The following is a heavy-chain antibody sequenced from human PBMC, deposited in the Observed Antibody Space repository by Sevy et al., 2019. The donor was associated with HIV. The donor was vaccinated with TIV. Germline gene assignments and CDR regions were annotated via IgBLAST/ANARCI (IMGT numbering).Heavy chain of an antibody. Sequence: KQSQTLSLTCVISGDSVSSNSAVWNWIRQSPSRGLEWLGRTYYRSKWYNDYTVSVKSRITINPDTSKNQFSLQLNSVTPEDTAMYYCARKDDSVGSFDIWGQGTMVTVSS. V-gene: IGHV6-1*01. CDR1: GDSVSSNSAV. J-gene: IGHJ3*02. CDR2: TYYRSKWYN. D-gene: IGHD3-16*01. CDR3: ARKDDSVGSFDI.